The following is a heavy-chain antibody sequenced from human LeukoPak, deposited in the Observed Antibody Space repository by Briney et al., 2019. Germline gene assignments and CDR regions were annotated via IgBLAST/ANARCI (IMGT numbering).Heavy chain of an antibody. J-gene: IGHJ4*02. CDR1: EGTFSSYA. CDR2: IIPILGIA. D-gene: IGHD2-21*02. V-gene: IGHV1-69*04. CDR3: ASMVTIPPLFEY. Sequence: SVKVSCKASEGTFSSYAISWVRQAPGQGLEWMGRIIPILGIANYAQKFQGRVTITADKSTSTAYMELSSLRSEDTAVYYCASMVTIPPLFEYWGQGTLVTVSS.